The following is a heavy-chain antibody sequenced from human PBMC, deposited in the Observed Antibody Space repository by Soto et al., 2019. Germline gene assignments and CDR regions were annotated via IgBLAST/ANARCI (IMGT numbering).Heavy chain of an antibody. D-gene: IGHD3-3*01. Sequence: QPGGSLRLSCAASGFTFSSYGMHWVRQAPGKGLEWVAVIWYDGSNKYYADSVKGRFTISRDNSKNTLYLQMNSLRADDTAVYYCAREMGAAYYDFWSGYYRRYYYYGMDVWGQGTTVTVSS. CDR1: GFTFSSYG. CDR2: IWYDGSNK. V-gene: IGHV3-33*01. J-gene: IGHJ6*02. CDR3: AREMGAAYYDFWSGYYRRYYYYGMDV.